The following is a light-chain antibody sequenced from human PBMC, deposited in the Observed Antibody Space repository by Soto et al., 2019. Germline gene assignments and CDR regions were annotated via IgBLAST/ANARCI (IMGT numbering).Light chain of an antibody. CDR2: DAS. CDR1: QSISSW. Sequence: DILMTQSPSTLSASVEDRVTITCRASQSISSWLAWYQQKPGKAPKLLIYDASSLESGVPSRFSGSGSGTEFTLTISSLQPDDFATYYCQQYNSYSWTFGQGTKVEIK. V-gene: IGKV1-5*01. CDR3: QQYNSYSWT. J-gene: IGKJ1*01.